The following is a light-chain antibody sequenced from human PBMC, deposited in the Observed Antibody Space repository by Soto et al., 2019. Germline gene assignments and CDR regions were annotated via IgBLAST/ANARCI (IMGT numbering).Light chain of an antibody. CDR1: QSVSNNY. CDR3: QQRSNWPTIT. V-gene: IGKV3-11*01. CDR2: DAS. Sequence: IVLTQSPGTLSVSTGERATLSCGASQSVSNNYLAWYQQKPAQAPRLFIYDASNRATGIPARFSGSGSGTDFTLTISSLETADFAVYYCQQRSNWPTITFGQGTRLEIK. J-gene: IGKJ5*01.